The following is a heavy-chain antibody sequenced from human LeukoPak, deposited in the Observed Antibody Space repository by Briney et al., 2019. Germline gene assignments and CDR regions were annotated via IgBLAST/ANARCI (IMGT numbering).Heavy chain of an antibody. CDR3: AKARGYTYGYDD. CDR1: GGSISNYY. CDR2: IYYTGST. V-gene: IGHV4-59*08. Sequence: SETLSLTCTVSGGSISNYYWNWIRQPPGKGLEWIGYIYYTGSTNNNPSLKSRVTISVDTSKTQFSLKLNSVTAADTAVYYCAKARGYTYGYDDWGQGTLVTVSS. D-gene: IGHD5-18*01. J-gene: IGHJ4*02.